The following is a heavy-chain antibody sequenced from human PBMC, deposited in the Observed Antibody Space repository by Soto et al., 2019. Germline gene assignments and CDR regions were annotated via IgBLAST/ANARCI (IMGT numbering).Heavy chain of an antibody. D-gene: IGHD3-22*01. J-gene: IGHJ4*02. Sequence: ASVKVSCKASGYTFTGYYMHWVRQAPGQGLEWMGWINPNSGGTNYAQKFQGRVTMTRDTSISTAYMELSRLRSDDTAVYYCARVYYDSSGYYSSIDYWGQGTLVTVLL. V-gene: IGHV1-2*02. CDR2: INPNSGGT. CDR1: GYTFTGYY. CDR3: ARVYYDSSGYYSSIDY.